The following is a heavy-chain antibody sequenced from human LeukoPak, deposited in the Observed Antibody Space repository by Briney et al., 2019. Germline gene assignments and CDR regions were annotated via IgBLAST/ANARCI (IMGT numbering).Heavy chain of an antibody. CDR2: IYYSGSN. CDR3: ARGHYFDY. Sequence: SETLSLTCTVSGGSISSSPYYWGWSRQPPGKGLEWIGSIYYSGSNNYNPSLKSRVTISVDTSQNQFSLKLSSVTAADTAVYYCARGHYFDYWGQGTLVTVSS. V-gene: IGHV4-39*07. J-gene: IGHJ4*02. CDR1: GGSISSSPYY.